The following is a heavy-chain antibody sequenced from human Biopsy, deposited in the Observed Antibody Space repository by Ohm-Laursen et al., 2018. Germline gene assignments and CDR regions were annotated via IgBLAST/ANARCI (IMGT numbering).Heavy chain of an antibody. CDR3: ARDRGYYSDRTVPGYFDL. D-gene: IGHD3-22*01. CDR2: FYYTGST. CDR1: GDSISSYY. J-gene: IGHJ2*01. Sequence: SETLSLTCTVSGDSISSYYWSWIRQPPGKGLQWIGYFYYTGSTDYNPSLQSRVTISVDTSKNHFSLRLRSVTPADTAIYYCARDRGYYSDRTVPGYFDLWGRGTLVTVSS. V-gene: IGHV4-59*01.